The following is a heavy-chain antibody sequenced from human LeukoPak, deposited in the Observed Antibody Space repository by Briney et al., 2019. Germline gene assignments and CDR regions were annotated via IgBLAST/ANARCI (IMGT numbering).Heavy chain of an antibody. D-gene: IGHD3-3*01. CDR2: INHGGST. CDR1: GGSFSDYY. Sequence: SETLSLTCAVSGGSFSDYYWSWIRQPPGKGLEWIGEINHGGSTNYSPSFKSRVTMSVDTSKNQFSLKLTSVTAADTAVYYCARDVGIFGVSDYFDYWGQGTLVTVSS. CDR3: ARDVGIFGVSDYFDY. V-gene: IGHV4-34*01. J-gene: IGHJ4*02.